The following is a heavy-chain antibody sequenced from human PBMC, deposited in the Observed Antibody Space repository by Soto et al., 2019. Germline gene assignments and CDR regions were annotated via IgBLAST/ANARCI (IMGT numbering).Heavy chain of an antibody. J-gene: IGHJ1*01. CDR1: DEIFKIYW. V-gene: IGHV5-10-1*01. D-gene: IGHD1-26*01. CDR3: GRDFGSGHADV. CDR2: IDPSDSYT. Sequence: GESLKISCQTSDEIFKIYWITWVRQMPGRGLEWVGRIDPSDSYTTYNPSLKGHVILSVDKSVNTAYVQWTSLRASDTAIYFCGRDFGSGHADVWGQGTLVTVPS.